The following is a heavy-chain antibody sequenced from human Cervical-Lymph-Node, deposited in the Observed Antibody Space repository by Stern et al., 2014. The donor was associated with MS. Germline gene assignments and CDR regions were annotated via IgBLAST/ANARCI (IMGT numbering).Heavy chain of an antibody. J-gene: IGHJ4*02. CDR3: ARHVQGFDY. V-gene: IGHV5-51*01. CDR1: GYSFTIYY. CDR2: IYPYASDT. Sequence: EVQLVESGAAVKKPGESLKISCKLSGYSFTIYYIAWVRKMPGKGLNGLGFIYPYASDTTYSPSFQGQFTISADKSITTAYLQWSSLRASYTAMYYCARHVQGFDYWGQGTLVTVSS.